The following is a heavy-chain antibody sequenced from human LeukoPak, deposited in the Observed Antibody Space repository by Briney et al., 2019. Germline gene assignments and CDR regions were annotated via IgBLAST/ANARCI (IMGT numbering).Heavy chain of an antibody. CDR3: ASGRTVVIRGGYYYYYMDV. Sequence: ASVKVSCKASGYTFTSYDINWVRQATGQGLEWMGWMNPNSGNTGYAQKFQGRVTMTRNTSISTAYMELSSLRSEDTAVYYCASGRTVVIRGGYYYYYMDVWGKGTTVTVSS. CDR1: GYTFTSYD. J-gene: IGHJ6*03. V-gene: IGHV1-8*01. D-gene: IGHD4-23*01. CDR2: MNPNSGNT.